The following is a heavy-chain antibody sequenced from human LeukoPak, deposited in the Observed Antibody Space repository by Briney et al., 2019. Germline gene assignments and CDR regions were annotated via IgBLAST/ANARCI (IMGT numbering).Heavy chain of an antibody. V-gene: IGHV1-46*01. CDR1: GYTFTSYY. CDR2: INPSGGST. J-gene: IGHJ5*02. CDR3: ARDPVTIFGVVIRGRWFDP. D-gene: IGHD3-3*01. Sequence: GASVKVSCKASGYTFTSYYMHWVRQAPGQGLEWMGIINPSGGSTSYAQKFQSRVTMTRDTSTSTVYIDLSSLGSEDTAVYYCARDPVTIFGVVIRGRWFDPCGQGTLVTVS.